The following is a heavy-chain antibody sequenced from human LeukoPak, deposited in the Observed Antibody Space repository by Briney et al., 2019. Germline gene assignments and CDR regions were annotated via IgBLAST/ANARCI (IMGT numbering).Heavy chain of an antibody. CDR2: INHSGST. J-gene: IGHJ4*02. CDR1: GGSFSVYC. V-gene: IGHV4-34*01. Sequence: TSETLSLTCAVYGGSFSVYCWTWIRQPPGKGLQWIGEINHSGSTNYNPSLKSRVTMSVDTSKNQFSLRLSSVTAADTAVYYCARAGSSWSYDYWDQGTLVTVSS. D-gene: IGHD6-13*01. CDR3: ARAGSSWSYDY.